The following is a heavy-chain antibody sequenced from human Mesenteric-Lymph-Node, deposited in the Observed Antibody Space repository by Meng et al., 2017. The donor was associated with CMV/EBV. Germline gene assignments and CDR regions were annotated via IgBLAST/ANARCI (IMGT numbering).Heavy chain of an antibody. D-gene: IGHD4-23*01. Sequence: SVKVSCKASGGTFSSYAINWVRQAPGQGLEWMGGIIPIFGTANYAQKFQGRVTITTDESTSTAYMELSSLRSEDTAVYYCARGVVTGVDVFDMWGRGTMVTVSS. CDR2: IIPIFGTA. CDR3: ARGVVTGVDVFDM. V-gene: IGHV1-69*05. J-gene: IGHJ3*02. CDR1: GGTFSSYA.